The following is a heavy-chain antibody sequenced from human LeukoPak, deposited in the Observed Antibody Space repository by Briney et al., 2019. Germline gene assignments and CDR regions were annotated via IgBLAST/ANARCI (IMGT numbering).Heavy chain of an antibody. V-gene: IGHV4-39*01. J-gene: IGHJ4*02. Sequence: SETLSLTCTVSGGSISSSTYYWDWIRQPPGKGLEWIGNFYDSGSTWYNPSLKSRVTISGDTSKNQFSLKLSSVTAADTAVYYCARRQTPDYWGQGTLVTVSS. CDR2: FYDSGST. CDR1: GGSISSSTYY. D-gene: IGHD2-15*01. CDR3: ARRQTPDY.